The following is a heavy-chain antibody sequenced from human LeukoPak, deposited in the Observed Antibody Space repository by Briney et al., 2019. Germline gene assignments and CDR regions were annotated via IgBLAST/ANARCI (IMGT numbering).Heavy chain of an antibody. CDR2: IYSGGST. CDR3: ARDRVYYYDSSGYYPDAFDI. V-gene: IGHV3-66*01. D-gene: IGHD3-22*01. Sequence: PGGSLRLSCAASGFTVSSNYMSWVRQAPGKGLEWVSVIYSGGSTYYADSVKGRFTISRDKSKNTLYLQMNSLRAEDTAVYYCARDRVYYYDSSGYYPDAFDIWGQGTMVTVSS. J-gene: IGHJ3*02. CDR1: GFTVSSNY.